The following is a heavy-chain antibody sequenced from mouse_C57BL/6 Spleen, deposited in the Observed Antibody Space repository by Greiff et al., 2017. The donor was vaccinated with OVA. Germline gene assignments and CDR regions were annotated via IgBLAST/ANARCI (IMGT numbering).Heavy chain of an antibody. CDR2: ISAGGSYT. V-gene: IGHV5-4*01. CDR3: AREGADDYAAD. Sequence: EVKLMESGGGLVKPGGSLKLSCAASGFTFSSYAMSWVRQTPEKRLEWVATISAGGSYTYYPDNVKGRFTISRDNAKNNLYLQMSHLKSEDTAMYYCAREGADDYAADWGQGTLVTVSA. J-gene: IGHJ3*01. CDR1: GFTFSSYA. D-gene: IGHD2-4*01.